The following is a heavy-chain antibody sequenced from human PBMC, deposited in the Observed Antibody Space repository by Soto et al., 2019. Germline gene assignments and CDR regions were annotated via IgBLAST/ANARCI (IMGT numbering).Heavy chain of an antibody. Sequence: QVQLVQSGAEVKKPGASVKVSCKASGYTFIHYYIHWVRQAPGQGLEWMAIINPNAGSTNYAQKFQGRVTVTSDTSTSTVSMALNSLRSDDTAVYFCARSLLQGDFWGQGTLVTVSS. CDR2: INPNAGST. J-gene: IGHJ4*02. V-gene: IGHV1-46*01. CDR1: GYTFIHYY. D-gene: IGHD2-21*01. CDR3: ARSLLQGDF.